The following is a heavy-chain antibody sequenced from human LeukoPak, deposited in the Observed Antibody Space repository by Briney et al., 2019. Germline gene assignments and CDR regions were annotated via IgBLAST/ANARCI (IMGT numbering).Heavy chain of an antibody. V-gene: IGHV4-39*07. CDR2: IYYSGST. J-gene: IGHJ6*03. CDR1: GGSISSSSYY. D-gene: IGHD6-6*01. Sequence: SETLSLTCTVSGGSISSSSYYWGWIRQPPGKGLEWIGSIYYSGSTYYNPSLKSRVTISVDTSKNQFSLKLSSVTAADTAVYYCARVGASSHFYYYYYMDVWGKGTTVTVSS. CDR3: ARVGASSHFYYYYYMDV.